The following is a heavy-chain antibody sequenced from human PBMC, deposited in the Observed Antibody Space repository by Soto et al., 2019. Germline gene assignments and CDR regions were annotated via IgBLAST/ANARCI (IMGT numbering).Heavy chain of an antibody. CDR1: GYTFTSYG. Sequence: GASVKVSCKASGYTFTSYGISWVRQAPGQGLEWMGWISAYNGNTNYAQKLQGRVTMTTDTSTSTAYMELRSLRSDDTAVYYCARSPTYYYDSSGPQTYDYWGQGTLVTVSS. CDR3: ARSPTYYYDSSGPQTYDY. D-gene: IGHD3-22*01. CDR2: ISAYNGNT. J-gene: IGHJ4*02. V-gene: IGHV1-18*01.